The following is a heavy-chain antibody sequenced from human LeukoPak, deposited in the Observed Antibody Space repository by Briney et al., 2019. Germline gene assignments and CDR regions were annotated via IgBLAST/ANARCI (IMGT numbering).Heavy chain of an antibody. CDR2: IYTSGST. CDR1: GGSISSYY. D-gene: IGHD5-18*01. J-gene: IGHJ4*02. Sequence: PSETLSLTCTVSGGSISSYYWSWIRQPAGKGLEWIGRIYTSGSTNYNPSLKSRVTMSVDTSKNQFSLKLSSVTAADTAVYYCARDHTSPPHSSLDYRGQGTLVTVSS. V-gene: IGHV4-4*07. CDR3: ARDHTSPPHSSLDY.